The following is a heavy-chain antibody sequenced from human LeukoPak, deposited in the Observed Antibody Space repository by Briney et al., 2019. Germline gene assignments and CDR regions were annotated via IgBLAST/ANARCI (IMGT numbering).Heavy chain of an antibody. CDR1: GYTFTSYY. D-gene: IGHD6-13*01. Sequence: ASVKVSCKASGYTFTSYYMHWVRQAPGQGLERMGIINPSGGSTSYAQKFQGRVTMTRDTSTSTVYMELSSLRSEDTAVYYCARDIAAAGTIDYWGQGTLVTVSS. CDR2: INPSGGST. CDR3: ARDIAAAGTIDY. V-gene: IGHV1-46*01. J-gene: IGHJ4*02.